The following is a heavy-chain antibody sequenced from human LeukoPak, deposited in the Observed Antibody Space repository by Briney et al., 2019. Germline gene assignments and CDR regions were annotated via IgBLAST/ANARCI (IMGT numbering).Heavy chain of an antibody. D-gene: IGHD6-19*01. V-gene: IGHV3-30-3*01. J-gene: IGHJ4*02. CDR1: GFTFSSYA. Sequence: GGSLRLSCAASGFTFSSYAMHWVRQAPGKGLEWVAVISYDGSNKYYADSVKGRFTISRDNSKNTLYLQMNSLRAEDTAVYYCARPPGYSSGWYFDYWGQGTLVTVSS. CDR3: ARPPGYSSGWYFDY. CDR2: ISYDGSNK.